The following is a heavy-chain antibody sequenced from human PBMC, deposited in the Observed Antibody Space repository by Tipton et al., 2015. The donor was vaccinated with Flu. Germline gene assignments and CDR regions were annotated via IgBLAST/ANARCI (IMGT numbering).Heavy chain of an antibody. Sequence: TLSLTCTVSGDSLSSGDYHWSWIRQHPGKDLEWFGYIYHSGSTFYIPSLKSRLTISVDTSKNQFSLKLSSVTAADTAVYYCARAVYGGNWAYFDTWGQGTLVAFSS. CDR2: IYHSGST. V-gene: IGHV4-31*03. J-gene: IGHJ4*02. D-gene: IGHD4-23*01. CDR1: GDSLSSGDYH. CDR3: ARAVYGGNWAYFDT.